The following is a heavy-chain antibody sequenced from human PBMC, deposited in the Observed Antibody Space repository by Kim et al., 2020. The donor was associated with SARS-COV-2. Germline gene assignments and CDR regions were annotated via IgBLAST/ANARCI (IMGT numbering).Heavy chain of an antibody. J-gene: IGHJ6*02. V-gene: IGHV3-21*01. Sequence: GGSLRLSCAASGFTFSIYSMNWVRQAPGKGLEWVSSISSSSSYIYYADSVKGRFTISRDNAKNSLYLQMNSLRAEDTAVYYCARDTYSYATYYYYYGMDVWGQGTTVTVSS. CDR3: ARDTYSYATYYYYYGMDV. CDR2: ISSSSSYI. CDR1: GFTFSIYS. D-gene: IGHD2-15*01.